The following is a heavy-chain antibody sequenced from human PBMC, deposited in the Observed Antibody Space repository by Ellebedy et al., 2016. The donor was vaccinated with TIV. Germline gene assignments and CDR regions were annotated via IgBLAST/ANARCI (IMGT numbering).Heavy chain of an antibody. CDR1: GGSFSGYY. CDR3: ARGRYSSGWPGPRVGYYYGMDV. CDR2: INHSGST. Sequence: MPSETLSLTCAVYGGSFSGYYWSWIRQPPGKGLEWIGEINHSGSTNYNPSLKSRVTISVDTSKNQFSLKLSSVTAADTAMYYCARGRYSSGWPGPRVGYYYGMDVWGQGTTVTVSS. D-gene: IGHD6-19*01. V-gene: IGHV4-34*01. J-gene: IGHJ6*02.